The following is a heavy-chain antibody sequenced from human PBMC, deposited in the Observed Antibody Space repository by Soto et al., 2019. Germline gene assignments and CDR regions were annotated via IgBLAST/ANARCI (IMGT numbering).Heavy chain of an antibody. CDR3: AGEGVYCSRGSCTFDY. D-gene: IGHD2-15*01. CDR2: IIPIFATA. CDR1: GGTFSSYA. J-gene: IGHJ4*02. V-gene: IGHV1-69*12. Sequence: QVQLVQSGAEVKKPGSSVKVSCKASGGTFSSYAISWVRQAPGQGLEWMGGIIPIFATANYAQKFQGRVKITADESTSTAYMELSSLRSEDTAVYYCAGEGVYCSRGSCTFDYWGQGTPVTVSS.